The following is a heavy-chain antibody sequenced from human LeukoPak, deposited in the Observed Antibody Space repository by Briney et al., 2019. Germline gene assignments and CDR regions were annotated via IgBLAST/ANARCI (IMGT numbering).Heavy chain of an antibody. V-gene: IGHV1-58*02. D-gene: IGHD4-17*01. Sequence: SVKVSCKASGFTFTSSAMQWVRQARGQRLEWIGWIVVGSGNTNYAQKFQERVTITRDMSTSTAYMELSSLRSEDTAVYYCAADLQVSPTVTTYYYYGMDVWGQGTTVTVSS. CDR2: IVVGSGNT. CDR3: AADLQVSPTVTTYYYYGMDV. CDR1: GFTFTSSA. J-gene: IGHJ6*02.